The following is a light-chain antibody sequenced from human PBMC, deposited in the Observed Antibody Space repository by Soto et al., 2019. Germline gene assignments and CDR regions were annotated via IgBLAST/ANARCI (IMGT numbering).Light chain of an antibody. CDR2: GAS. CDR1: ETVAGSY. J-gene: IGKJ1*01. Sequence: IVLTQSPGTLSLSPGERATLSCRASETVAGSYLAWYQQKPGQAPRLLIHGASTRATGIADRFSGSGSGTDFTLTISRLEPEDFAVYYCQLYGTSPKTFGQGTKVDIK. CDR3: QLYGTSPKT. V-gene: IGKV3-20*01.